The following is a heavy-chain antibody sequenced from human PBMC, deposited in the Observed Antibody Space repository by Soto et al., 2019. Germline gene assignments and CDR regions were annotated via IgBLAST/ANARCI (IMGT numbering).Heavy chain of an antibody. CDR2: INHSGST. Sequence: QVQLQQWGAGLLKPSETLSLTCAVYGGSFSGYYWSWIRQPPGKGLEWIGEINHSGSTNYNPSLKSRVTISVDTSKNQFSLKLSSVTAADTAVYYCAGGHDTLRIAARRRYYFDYWGQGTLVTVSS. D-gene: IGHD6-6*01. J-gene: IGHJ4*02. V-gene: IGHV4-34*01. CDR3: AGGHDTLRIAARRRYYFDY. CDR1: GGSFSGYY.